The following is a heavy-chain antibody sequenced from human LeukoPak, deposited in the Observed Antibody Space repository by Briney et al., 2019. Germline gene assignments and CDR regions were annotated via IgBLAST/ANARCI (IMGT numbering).Heavy chain of an antibody. CDR2: INPNSGGT. V-gene: IGHV1-2*02. J-gene: IGHJ1*01. D-gene: IGHD5-24*01. Sequence: ASVKVSCKASGYTFTDYFIHWVRQAPGQGPEWMGWINPNSGGTNYAQKFQGRVTMTRDTSISTAYMELSRLRSDDTAVYSRANLNSTRWAQGFQHWGQGTLVTVSS. CDR3: ANLNSTRWAQGFQH. CDR1: GYTFTDYF.